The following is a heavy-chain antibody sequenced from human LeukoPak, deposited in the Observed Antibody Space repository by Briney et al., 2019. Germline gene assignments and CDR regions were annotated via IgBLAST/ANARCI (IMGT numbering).Heavy chain of an antibody. CDR2: IYYSGST. CDR3: ARATGIWFDP. Sequence: SETLSLTCTVSGGSISSYYWSWIRQPPGKGLEWIGHIYYSGSTNYNPSLKSRVTISVDTSKNQFSLKLSSVTAADTAVYYCARATGIWFDPWGQGTLVTASS. CDR1: GGSISSYY. V-gene: IGHV4-59*01. J-gene: IGHJ5*02. D-gene: IGHD3-10*01.